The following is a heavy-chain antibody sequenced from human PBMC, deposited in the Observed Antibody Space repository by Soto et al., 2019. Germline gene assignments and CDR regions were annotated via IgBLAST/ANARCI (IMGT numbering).Heavy chain of an antibody. CDR2: ISGSGGST. Sequence: EVPLLESGGGLVQPGGSLRLSCAASGFTFSSYAMSWVRQAPGTGLEWVSTISGSGGSTYYADSVKGRFTISRDNSKNTLDLQMNGLGAEDTAVYYCAAQTAFEYWGQGTLVTVSS. CDR3: AAQTAFEY. CDR1: GFTFSSYA. J-gene: IGHJ4*02. V-gene: IGHV3-23*01.